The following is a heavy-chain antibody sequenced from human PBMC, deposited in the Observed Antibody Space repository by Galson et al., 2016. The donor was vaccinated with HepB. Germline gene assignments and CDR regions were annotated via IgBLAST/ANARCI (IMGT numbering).Heavy chain of an antibody. J-gene: IGHJ4*02. CDR1: GFTFSSYW. D-gene: IGHD6-13*01. CDR3: ARECSSSWYMRKDFDY. Sequence: SLRLSCAASGFTFSSYWMNWVRQAPGKGLEWVANIKQDGSEKYYVDSVKGRFTISRDNANNSLYLQMNSLRAEDTAVYYCARECSSSWYMRKDFDYWGQGTLVTVPS. V-gene: IGHV3-7*01. CDR2: IKQDGSEK.